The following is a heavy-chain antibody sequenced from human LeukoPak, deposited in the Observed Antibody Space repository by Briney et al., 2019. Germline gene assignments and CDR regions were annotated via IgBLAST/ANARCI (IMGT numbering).Heavy chain of an antibody. CDR2: TNPNSGGT. CDR3: ARAPGYSSSWYSGGKKTNWFDP. Sequence: ASVKVSCKASVYTFTGYYMHWVRQAPGQGLEWMGWTNPNSGGTNYAQKFQGRVTMTRDTSISTAYMELSRLRSDDTAVYYCARAPGYSSSWYSGGKKTNWFDPWGQGTLVTVSS. D-gene: IGHD6-13*01. CDR1: VYTFTGYY. V-gene: IGHV1-2*02. J-gene: IGHJ5*02.